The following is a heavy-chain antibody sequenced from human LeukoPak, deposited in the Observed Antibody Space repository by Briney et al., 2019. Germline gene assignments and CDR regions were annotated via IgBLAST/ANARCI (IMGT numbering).Heavy chain of an antibody. Sequence: GGSLRLSCEASGFTFNSYAMSWVRQAPGKGLEWVSSISSSSSYIYYADSVKGRFTISRDNAKNSLYLQMNSLRAEDTAVYYCARALIVGATMFAFDIWGQGTMVTVSS. CDR2: ISSSSSYI. D-gene: IGHD1-26*01. V-gene: IGHV3-21*01. CDR3: ARALIVGATMFAFDI. CDR1: GFTFNSYA. J-gene: IGHJ3*02.